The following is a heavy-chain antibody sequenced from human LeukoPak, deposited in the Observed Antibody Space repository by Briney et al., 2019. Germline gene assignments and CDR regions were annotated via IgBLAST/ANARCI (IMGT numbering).Heavy chain of an antibody. CDR3: AREEQLVPGDY. J-gene: IGHJ4*02. Sequence: ASVKVSCKASGYTFTSYYMHWVRQAPGQGLEWMGIINPGGGSTSYAQKFQGRVTMTRDTSTSTVYMELSSLRSEDTAVYYCAREEQLVPGDYWGQGTLVTVSS. CDR2: INPGGGST. CDR1: GYTFTSYY. D-gene: IGHD6-6*01. V-gene: IGHV1-46*01.